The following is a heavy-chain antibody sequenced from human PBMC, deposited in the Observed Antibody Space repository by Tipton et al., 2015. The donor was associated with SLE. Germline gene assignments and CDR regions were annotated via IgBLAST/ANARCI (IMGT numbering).Heavy chain of an antibody. Sequence: QLVQSGAEVKKPGASVKVSCKASGYTFTNYDINWVRQATGQGLEWMGWMNPNSGNTGYAQKFQGRVTITRNTSISTAYMELSSLRSEDTAVYYCARGLLSRITIFTYYYMDVWGKGTTVTVSS. J-gene: IGHJ6*03. CDR2: MNPNSGNT. CDR3: ARGLLSRITIFTYYYMDV. CDR1: GYTFTNYD. D-gene: IGHD3-3*01. V-gene: IGHV1-8*03.